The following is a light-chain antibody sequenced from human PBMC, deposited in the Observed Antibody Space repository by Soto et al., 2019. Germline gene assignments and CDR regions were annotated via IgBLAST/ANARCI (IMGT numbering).Light chain of an antibody. V-gene: IGLV2-11*01. CDR3: CSYAGGYTYV. J-gene: IGLJ1*01. Sequence: QSALTQPRSVSGSPGQSVTISCTGTSSNVGGYNYVSWYQQHPAKAPKLMIYDVAERPSGVPDRFSGSKSGNTASLTISGLQAEDEADYYCCSYAGGYTYVFGPGTKLTVL. CDR2: DVA. CDR1: SSNVGGYNY.